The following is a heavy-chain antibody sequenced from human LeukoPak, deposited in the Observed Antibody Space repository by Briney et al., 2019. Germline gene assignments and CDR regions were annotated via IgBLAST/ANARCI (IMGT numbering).Heavy chain of an antibody. J-gene: IGHJ4*02. CDR3: ARGLEYYDRSDY. V-gene: IGHV1-2*02. D-gene: IGHD3-22*01. Sequence: PGASVKVSCKASGYTFTGYYMHWVRQAPGQGLEWMGWINPNSGGRNYAQKFQGRVTMTRDTSISTAYMELSRLRSDDTAVYYCARGLEYYDRSDYWGQGTLVTVSS. CDR2: INPNSGGR. CDR1: GYTFTGYY.